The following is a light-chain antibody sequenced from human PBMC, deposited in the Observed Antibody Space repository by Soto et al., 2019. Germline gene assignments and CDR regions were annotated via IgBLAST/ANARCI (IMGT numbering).Light chain of an antibody. CDR1: QTISSW. J-gene: IGKJ1*01. CDR2: KAS. CDR3: QQYTRYPWT. V-gene: IGKV1-5*03. Sequence: DIQMTQSPSTLSASVGDRVTITCRASQTISSWLAWYHQKPGKAPKLLIYKASSLEIGVSSRFSGSGSGTEFTLTISSLQSDDFATYYCQQYTRYPWTVGQGTRVEIK.